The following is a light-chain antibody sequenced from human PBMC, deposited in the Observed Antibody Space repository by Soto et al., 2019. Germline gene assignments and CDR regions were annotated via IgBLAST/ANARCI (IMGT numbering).Light chain of an antibody. CDR1: SSNIGTNT. CDR2: SNN. Sequence: QSVLTQPPSASGTPGQRVTISCSGSSSNIGTNTVNWYQQLPGTAPKLLIYSNNQRPSGVPDRFSGSKSVTSASLAISGLQSEDEADYYCAAWDDSLSGNVFGSGTKVTVL. CDR3: AAWDDSLSGNV. V-gene: IGLV1-44*01. J-gene: IGLJ1*01.